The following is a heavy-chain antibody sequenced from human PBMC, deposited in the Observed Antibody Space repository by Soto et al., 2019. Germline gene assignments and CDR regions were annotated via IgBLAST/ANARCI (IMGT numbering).Heavy chain of an antibody. CDR1: GDSMSSSNW. CDR3: ARSEATALDY. CDR2: AHHSGRT. J-gene: IGHJ4*02. V-gene: IGHV4-4*02. Sequence: SETLSLTCTVSGDSMSSSNWWNWVRQPPGKGLEWIGEAHHSGRTNYNPSLKSRVTISVDRSQNHFSLQLTSVTAADTAVYYCARSEATALDYWGQGTLVTVLL.